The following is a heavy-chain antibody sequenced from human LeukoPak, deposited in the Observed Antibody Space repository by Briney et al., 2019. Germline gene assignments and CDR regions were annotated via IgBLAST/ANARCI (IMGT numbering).Heavy chain of an antibody. V-gene: IGHV3-53*01. D-gene: IGHD1-26*01. CDR2: IYSGGST. J-gene: IGHJ4*02. CDR1: GFTVSSNY. Sequence: PGGSLRLSCAASGFTVSSNYMSWVRQAPGKGLEWVSVIYSGGSTYYADSVKGRFTIFRDNSKNTLYLQMNSLRAEDTAVYYCARDFPPHGYSGSSRWGQGTLVTVSS. CDR3: ARDFPPHGYSGSSR.